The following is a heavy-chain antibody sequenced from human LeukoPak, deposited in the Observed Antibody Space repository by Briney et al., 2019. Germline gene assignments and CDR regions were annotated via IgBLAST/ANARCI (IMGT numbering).Heavy chain of an antibody. CDR3: ARAWTGTGPGDC. D-gene: IGHD1-1*01. CDR1: GFTLSSFW. J-gene: IGHJ4*02. V-gene: IGHV3-7*04. CDR2: IKQDGSEK. Sequence: PGGSLRLSCAASGFTLSSFWMGWGRQAPGKGLEWVASIKQDGSEKYYVDSVKGRFTISRDNAKNSLYLQMNSLRVEDTALYYCARAWTGTGPGDCWGQGTLVNVSS.